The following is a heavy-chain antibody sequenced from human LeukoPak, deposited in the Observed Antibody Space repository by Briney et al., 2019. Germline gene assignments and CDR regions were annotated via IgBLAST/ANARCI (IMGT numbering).Heavy chain of an antibody. Sequence: SETLSLTCTVSGGSISSSSYYWGWIRQPPGKGLEWIGEINHSGSTNYNPSLKSRVTISVDTSKNQFSLKLSSVTAADTAVYYCARKSGYSSSWYRYWGQGTLVTVSS. V-gene: IGHV4-39*07. D-gene: IGHD6-13*01. CDR3: ARKSGYSSSWYRY. J-gene: IGHJ4*02. CDR1: GGSISSSSYY. CDR2: INHSGST.